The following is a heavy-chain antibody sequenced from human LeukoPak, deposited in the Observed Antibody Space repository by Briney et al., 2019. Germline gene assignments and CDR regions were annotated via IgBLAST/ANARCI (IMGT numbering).Heavy chain of an antibody. Sequence: SETLSLTCSVSGGSISSYSWSWIRQPPGKGLEWIGYIYYSASTNYNPSLKSRVTISVDTSKSQFSLKLSSVTAADTAVYYCARHSYYYDSSFDYWGQGTLVTVSS. D-gene: IGHD3-22*01. CDR3: ARHSYYYDSSFDY. V-gene: IGHV4-59*08. CDR2: IYYSAST. CDR1: GGSISSYS. J-gene: IGHJ4*02.